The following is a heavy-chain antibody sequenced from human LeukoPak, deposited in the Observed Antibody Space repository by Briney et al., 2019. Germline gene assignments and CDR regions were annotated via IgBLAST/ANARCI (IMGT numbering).Heavy chain of an antibody. CDR2: IKEDGSEK. Sequence: PGGSLRLSCAASGFTFSSYSMNWVRQAPGKGLEWVANIKEDGSEKYYVDSVKGRFIISRDNTKNSLYLQMNSLRAEDTAVYYCARERSAWRIWGQGTMVTVSP. CDR3: ARERSAWRI. CDR1: GFTFSSYS. V-gene: IGHV3-7*01. J-gene: IGHJ3*02. D-gene: IGHD1-1*01.